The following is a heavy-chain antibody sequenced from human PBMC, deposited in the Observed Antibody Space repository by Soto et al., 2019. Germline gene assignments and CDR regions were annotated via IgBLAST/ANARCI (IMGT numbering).Heavy chain of an antibody. J-gene: IGHJ4*02. CDR2: INAGNGNT. CDR3: ARMTQNDYGGNFDY. V-gene: IGHV1-3*01. Sequence: ASVKVSCKASGYTFTSYAMHWVRQAPGQGLEWMGWINAGNGNTKYSQKFQGRVTITRDTSASTAYMELSSLRSEDTAVYYCARMTQNDYGGNFDYWGQGTLVTVSS. CDR1: GYTFTSYA. D-gene: IGHD4-17*01.